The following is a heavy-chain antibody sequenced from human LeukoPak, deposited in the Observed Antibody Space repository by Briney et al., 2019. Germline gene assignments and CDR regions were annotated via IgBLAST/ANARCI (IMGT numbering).Heavy chain of an antibody. D-gene: IGHD6-19*01. J-gene: IGHJ4*02. CDR3: AREYDSSGWYAY. Sequence: KPGGSLRLSCAASGFTFSSYSMNWVRQAPGKGLEWVSSISSSSSYIYYADSVKGRFTISRDNAKNSLYLQMNSLRAEDTAVYYCAREYDSSGWYAYWGQGTLVTVSS. CDR2: ISSSSSYI. CDR1: GFTFSSYS. V-gene: IGHV3-21*01.